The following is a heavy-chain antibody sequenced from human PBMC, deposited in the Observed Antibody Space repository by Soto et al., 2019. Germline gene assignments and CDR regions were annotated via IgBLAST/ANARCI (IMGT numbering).Heavy chain of an antibody. CDR2: ISTYSGNT. J-gene: IGHJ4*02. V-gene: IGHV1-18*04. D-gene: IGHD1-1*01. CDR1: AYTFTSYG. Sequence: ASVKVSCKASAYTFTSYGISWVRQAPGQGLEWMGWISTYSGNTNYAQNLQGRVTMTTDTSTSTAYMELRSLRSDDTAVYYCERDDPSTTGTKVFDYWGQGTLVTVYS. CDR3: ERDDPSTTGTKVFDY.